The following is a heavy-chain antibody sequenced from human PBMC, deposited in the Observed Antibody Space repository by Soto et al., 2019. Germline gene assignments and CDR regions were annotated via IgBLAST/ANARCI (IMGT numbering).Heavy chain of an antibody. J-gene: IGHJ4*02. CDR2: IYYSGST. V-gene: IGHV4-30-4*01. CDR3: ARGSPHTTIPSFDC. Sequence: PSETLALTCTVSGGSISSLDYYRSWIRQPPGKGLEWIGYIYYSGSTYYNPSLKSRVTISVGTSKNPFSLTLNSVAAADTSVYYCARGSPHTTIPSFDCRGQGTLGTV. CDR1: GGSISSLDYY. D-gene: IGHD2-2*02.